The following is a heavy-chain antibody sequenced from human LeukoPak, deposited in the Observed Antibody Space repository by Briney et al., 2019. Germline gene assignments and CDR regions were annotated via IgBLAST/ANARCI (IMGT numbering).Heavy chain of an antibody. V-gene: IGHV3-11*01. J-gene: IGHJ6*02. Sequence: PGGSLRLSCAASGFTFSDYYMSWIRQATGKGLEWVSYISSSGSTIYYADSVKGRFTFSRDNAKNSLYLQMNSLRAEDTAVYYCARRIDTNYYYYGMDVWGQGTTVTVSS. CDR3: ARRIDTNYYYYGMDV. CDR1: GFTFSDYY. CDR2: ISSSGSTI. D-gene: IGHD2-15*01.